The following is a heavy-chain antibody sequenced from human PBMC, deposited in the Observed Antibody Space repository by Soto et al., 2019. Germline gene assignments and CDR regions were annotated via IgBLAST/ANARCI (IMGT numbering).Heavy chain of an antibody. CDR2: INHGGST. D-gene: IGHD6-13*01. CDR1: GGSFSGYY. CDR3: ARRPRPPAARNP. Sequence: QVQLQQWGAGLLKPSETLSLTCAVYGGSFSGYYWGWIRQPPGKGLEWIGEINHGGSTNYNPSLKSRVTISVDTSKNQLSLTLSSVTAADTAVYYCARRPRPPAARNPWGQGTLVTVSS. J-gene: IGHJ5*02. V-gene: IGHV4-34*01.